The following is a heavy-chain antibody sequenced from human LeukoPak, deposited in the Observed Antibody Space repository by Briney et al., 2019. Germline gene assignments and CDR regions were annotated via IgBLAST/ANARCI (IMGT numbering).Heavy chain of an antibody. Sequence: SETLSLTCTVSGGSISSYYWSWIRQSPGKGLEWIGFIYYSGNTNSNPSLKSRVTMSVDTSKNQFSLRLTTVTAADTAVYYCASGLRRDWFDPWGQGTLVTVSS. CDR2: IYYSGNT. D-gene: IGHD2-21*01. CDR3: ASGLRRDWFDP. CDR1: GGSISSYY. J-gene: IGHJ5*02. V-gene: IGHV4-59*01.